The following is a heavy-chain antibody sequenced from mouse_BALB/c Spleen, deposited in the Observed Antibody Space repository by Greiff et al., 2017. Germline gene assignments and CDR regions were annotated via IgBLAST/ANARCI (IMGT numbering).Heavy chain of an antibody. CDR3: ARERGNSSFAY. CDR2: IWGDGST. CDR1: GFSLTGYG. J-gene: IGHJ3*01. D-gene: IGHD2-1*01. V-gene: IGHV2-6-7*01. Sequence: VMLVESGPGLVAPSQSLSITCTVSGFSLTGYGVNWVRQPPGKGLGWLGMIWGDGSTDYNSALKSRLSISKDNSKSQVFLKMNSLQTDDTARYYCARERGNSSFAYWGQGTLVTVSA.